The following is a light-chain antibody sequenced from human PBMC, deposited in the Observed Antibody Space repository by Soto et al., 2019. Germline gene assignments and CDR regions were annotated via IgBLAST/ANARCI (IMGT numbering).Light chain of an antibody. CDR2: GAS. J-gene: IGKJ1*01. CDR1: QSVSSN. V-gene: IGKV3-15*01. Sequence: EIVMTQSPATLSVSPGERATLSCRASQSVSSNLAWYQQKPGQAPRLLIYGASTRATGIPARFSGSGSGTESTLTIGSLQSEDFAVYYCQQYDNWPQTFGQGTKVDIK. CDR3: QQYDNWPQT.